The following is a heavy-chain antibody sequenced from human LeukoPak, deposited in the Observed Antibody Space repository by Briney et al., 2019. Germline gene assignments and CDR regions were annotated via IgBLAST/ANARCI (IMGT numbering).Heavy chain of an antibody. CDR2: LYNSGST. CDR3: ATCRDEFGDYGFTS. CDR1: DGSLSGYY. V-gene: IGHV4-59*01. D-gene: IGHD4-17*01. Sequence: KPSETLSLTCAVYDGSLSGYYWSWIRQPPGKGLEWIGYLYNSGSTKYNPSLKSRVTISVDTSKNLFSLKLTSVTAADTAVYYCATCRDEFGDYGFTSWGQGTLVTVSS. J-gene: IGHJ5*02.